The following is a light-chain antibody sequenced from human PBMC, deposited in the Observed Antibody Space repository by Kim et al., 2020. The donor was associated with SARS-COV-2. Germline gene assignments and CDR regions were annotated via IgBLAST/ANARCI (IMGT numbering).Light chain of an antibody. CDR1: KVGDKY. CDR2: QDS. V-gene: IGLV3-1*01. Sequence: SVSPGQTASITCSGDKVGDKYACWYPKKPGQSHVLVIYQDSKRPSGIPERFSGSNSGNTATLTISGTQAMDEADYYCQAWDSSTAVFGGGTQLTVL. CDR3: QAWDSSTAV. J-gene: IGLJ2*01.